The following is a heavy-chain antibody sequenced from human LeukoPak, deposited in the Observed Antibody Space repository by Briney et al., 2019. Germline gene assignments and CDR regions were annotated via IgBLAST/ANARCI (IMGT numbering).Heavy chain of an antibody. D-gene: IGHD2-21*01. CDR1: AFTFDDFT. CDR3: AKDGRQGAYDV. CDR2: ISWDSSST. V-gene: IGHV3-43*01. Sequence: GGSLRLSCVSSAFTFDDFTMGWVRQRPGKGLEWVSLISWDSSSTYFTDSVKGRFTISRDNTKNSLYLQMNSLTTEDTAFYYCAKDGRQGAYDVWGQGTLVTVS. J-gene: IGHJ3*01.